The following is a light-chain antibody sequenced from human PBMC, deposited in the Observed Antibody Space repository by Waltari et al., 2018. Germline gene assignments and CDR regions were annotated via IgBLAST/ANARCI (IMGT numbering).Light chain of an antibody. CDR1: TSNIGYYS. V-gene: IGLV1-40*01. CDR3: LSYDNSLTVWV. Sequence: QSVLTQPHSVSGAPGQRVTISCTGSTSNIGYYSVSWYQQLPGTTPKLLIYQNNKRPSGVSDRFSGSKSGSSASLTITGLQTEDEADYYCLSYDNSLTVWVFGGGTRLTVL. CDR2: QNN. J-gene: IGLJ2*01.